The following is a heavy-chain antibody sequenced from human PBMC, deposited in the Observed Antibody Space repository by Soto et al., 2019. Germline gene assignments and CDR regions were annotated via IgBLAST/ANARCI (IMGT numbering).Heavy chain of an antibody. CDR2: MNPNSGGT. V-gene: IGHV1-2*02. Sequence: QVQLVQSGADVKKPGASVKVSCKTSGYTFSGYFMNWLRQAPGQGIEWMGWMNPNSGGTDYAQNFQGRVSMTWDTSISTAYMELSRLRSDDTAIYYCARGYYSSSWRVFDYWGQGTLVTVSS. CDR3: ARGYYSSSWRVFDY. CDR1: GYTFSGYF. D-gene: IGHD6-13*01. J-gene: IGHJ4*02.